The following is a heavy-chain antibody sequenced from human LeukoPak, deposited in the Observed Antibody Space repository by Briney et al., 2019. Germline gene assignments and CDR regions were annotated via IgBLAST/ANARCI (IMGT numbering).Heavy chain of an antibody. Sequence: SETLSLTCTVSGGSISSSSYYWGWIRQPPGKGLEWIGSIYYSGSTYYNPSLKSRVTISVDTSKNQFSLKLSSVTAADTAVYYCVRHLGAARTFDYWGQGTLVTVSS. CDR1: GGSISSSSYY. J-gene: IGHJ4*02. CDR2: IYYSGST. CDR3: VRHLGAARTFDY. D-gene: IGHD6-6*01. V-gene: IGHV4-39*01.